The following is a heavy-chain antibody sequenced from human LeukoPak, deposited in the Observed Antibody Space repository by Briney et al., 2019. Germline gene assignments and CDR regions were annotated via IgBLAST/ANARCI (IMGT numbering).Heavy chain of an antibody. CDR1: GYSISSGYY. J-gene: IGHJ4*02. D-gene: IGHD3-9*01. Sequence: PSETLSLTCTVSGYSISSGYYWGWIRQPPGKGLEWIGSIYHSGSTYYNPSLKSRVTISVDTSKNQFSLKLSSVTAADTAVYYCARQYYDILTGYYGFGYWGQGTLVTVSS. CDR3: ARQYYDILTGYYGFGY. V-gene: IGHV4-38-2*02. CDR2: IYHSGST.